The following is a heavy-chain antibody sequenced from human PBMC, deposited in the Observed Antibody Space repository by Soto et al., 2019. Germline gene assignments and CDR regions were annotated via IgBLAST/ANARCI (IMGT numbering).Heavy chain of an antibody. J-gene: IGHJ6*01. Sequence: QVQLVESGGGVVQPGRSLRLSCAASGFTFSSYAMHWVRQAPGKGLEWVAVISYDGSNKYYADSVKGRFTISRDNSKNTLYLQMNSLRAEDTAVYYCARPTRAIAAAGLYYYYGMDVW. CDR2: ISYDGSNK. V-gene: IGHV3-30-3*01. CDR3: ARPTRAIAAAGLYYYYGMDV. D-gene: IGHD6-13*01. CDR1: GFTFSSYA.